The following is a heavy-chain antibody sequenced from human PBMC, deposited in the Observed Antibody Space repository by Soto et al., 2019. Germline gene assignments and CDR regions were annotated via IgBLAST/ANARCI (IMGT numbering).Heavy chain of an antibody. CDR3: VSQRTTVPTQAYFDY. Sequence: SETLSLTCTVSGGSVTNSSYYWGWIRQSPGKGLEWIGSVYYRGRSYSKSSVKSRVTISVDTSKNRFSLSLNSVTASGTAVYFCVSQRTTVPTQAYFDYWGPGALVTVSS. CDR1: GGSVTNSSYY. D-gene: IGHD4-17*01. J-gene: IGHJ4*02. CDR2: VYYRGRS. V-gene: IGHV4-39*01.